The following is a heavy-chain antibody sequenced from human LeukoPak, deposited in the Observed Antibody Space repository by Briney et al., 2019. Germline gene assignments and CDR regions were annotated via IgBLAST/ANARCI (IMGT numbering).Heavy chain of an antibody. V-gene: IGHV3-66*01. CDR3: ATIGDFWSGHDQNNEDAFDI. CDR2: IYSGGST. J-gene: IGHJ3*02. Sequence: GGSLRLSCAASGFTVSSHYMSWVRQAPGKGLEWVSVIYSGGSTYYADSVKGRFTISRDNSKNTLYLQMNSLRAEDTAVYYCATIGDFWSGHDQNNEDAFDIWGQGTMVTVSS. CDR1: GFTVSSHY. D-gene: IGHD3-3*01.